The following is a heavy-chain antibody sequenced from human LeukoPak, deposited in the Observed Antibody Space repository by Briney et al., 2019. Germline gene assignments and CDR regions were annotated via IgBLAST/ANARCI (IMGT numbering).Heavy chain of an antibody. J-gene: IGHJ5*02. V-gene: IGHV4-4*07. D-gene: IGHD1-26*01. CDR1: GGSISSYY. CDR2: IYTSGST. Sequence: PSETLSLTCTVSGGSISSYYWSWIRQPAGKGLEWIGRIYTSGSTNYNPSLKSRVTISVDTSKNQFSLKLSSVTAADTAVYYCAKLIVGATTTTYNWFDPWGQGTLVTVSS. CDR3: AKLIVGATTTTYNWFDP.